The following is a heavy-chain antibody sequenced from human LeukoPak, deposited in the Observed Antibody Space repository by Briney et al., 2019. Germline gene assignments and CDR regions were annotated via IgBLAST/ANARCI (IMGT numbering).Heavy chain of an antibody. J-gene: IGHJ5*02. CDR3: ARAASDSSGLLPFDP. CDR2: ISGSSGAI. V-gene: IGHV3-48*04. CDR1: GFTFSTYN. Sequence: GGSLRLSCAASGFTFSTYNMNWVRQAPGKGLEWVSYISGSSGAIYYADSVKGRFTISRDNAKNSLYLQMNSLRAEGTAVYYCARAASDSSGLLPFDPWGQGTLVTVSS. D-gene: IGHD3-22*01.